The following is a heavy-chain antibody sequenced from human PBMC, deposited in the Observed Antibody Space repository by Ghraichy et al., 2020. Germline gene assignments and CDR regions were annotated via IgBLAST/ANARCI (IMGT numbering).Heavy chain of an antibody. CDR1: GYTFTSYG. D-gene: IGHD2-15*01. Sequence: ASVKVSCKTSGYTFTSYGISWLRQAPGQGPEWMGWISISNGNANYAQKFQGRVTLTTDTSTTTAYMELRSLTSDDTAVYYCAREQWELLAPLDYWGQGTLVTVSS. J-gene: IGHJ4*02. CDR3: AREQWELLAPLDY. V-gene: IGHV1-18*01. CDR2: ISISNGNA.